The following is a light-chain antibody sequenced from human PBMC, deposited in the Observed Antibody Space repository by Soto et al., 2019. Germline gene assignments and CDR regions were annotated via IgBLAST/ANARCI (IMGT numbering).Light chain of an antibody. CDR2: EGS. CDR3: CSYAGSSTVV. CDR1: SSDVGSYNL. Sequence: QSVLTQPASASGSPGQSITISCTGTSSDVGSYNLVSWYQQHPGKAPKLMIYEGSKRRSGVSNRFSGSKSGNTACLTISGLRADDEADYYCCSYAGSSTVVFGGGTELAV. J-gene: IGLJ2*01. V-gene: IGLV2-23*01.